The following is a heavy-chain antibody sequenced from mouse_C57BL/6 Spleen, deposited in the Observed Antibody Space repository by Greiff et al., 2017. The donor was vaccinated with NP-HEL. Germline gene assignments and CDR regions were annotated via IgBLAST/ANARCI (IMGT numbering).Heavy chain of an antibody. CDR1: GYAFSSSW. V-gene: IGHV1-82*01. Sequence: VQLQQSGPELVKPGASVKISCKASGYAFSSSWMNWVKQRPGKGLEWIGRMYPGDGDTNYNGKFKGKATLTADKSSSTAYMQLSSLTSEDSAVYFCARSIAMDAMDYWGQGTSVTVSS. CDR3: ARSIAMDAMDY. CDR2: MYPGDGDT. D-gene: IGHD2-3*01. J-gene: IGHJ4*01.